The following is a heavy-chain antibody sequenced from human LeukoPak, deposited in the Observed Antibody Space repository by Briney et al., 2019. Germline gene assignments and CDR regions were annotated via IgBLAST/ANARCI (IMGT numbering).Heavy chain of an antibody. Sequence: GGSLRLSCAASGFDLSTYEMNWVRQAPGKGLEWIADITISGHTKNYADSVKGRFTISRDNARTSLYLQMNSLRVEDTGVYYCARGDPHADLWDQGTLVTVSS. J-gene: IGHJ5*02. V-gene: IGHV3-48*03. CDR1: GFDLSTYE. CDR3: ARGDPHADL. CDR2: ITISGHTK.